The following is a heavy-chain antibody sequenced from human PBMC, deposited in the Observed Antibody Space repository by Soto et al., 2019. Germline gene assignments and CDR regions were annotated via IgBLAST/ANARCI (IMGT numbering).Heavy chain of an antibody. V-gene: IGHV1-69*13. Sequence: ASVKVSCKASGGTFSSYAISWVRQAPGQGLEWMGGIIPIFGTANYAQKFQGRVAITADESTSTAYMELSSLRSEDTAVYYCARGGGSYHKNYDYWGQGTLVTVSS. D-gene: IGHD1-26*01. J-gene: IGHJ4*02. CDR3: ARGGGSYHKNYDY. CDR2: IIPIFGTA. CDR1: GGTFSSYA.